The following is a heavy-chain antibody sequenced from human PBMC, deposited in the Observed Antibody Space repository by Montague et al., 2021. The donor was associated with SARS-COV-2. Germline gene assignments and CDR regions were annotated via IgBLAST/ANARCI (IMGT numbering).Heavy chain of an antibody. CDR1: GFSLSTNGVG. Sequence: LVKPTQTLTLTCTFSGFSLSTNGVGVGWIRQPPGKGLEWIGSIYYSGSTYYNPSLKSRVTISVDTSKNQFSLKLSPVTAADTAVYYCARQGRISMVRLNWFDPWGQGTLVTVSS. V-gene: IGHV4-39*01. D-gene: IGHD3-10*01. J-gene: IGHJ5*02. CDR3: ARQGRISMVRLNWFDP. CDR2: IYYSGST.